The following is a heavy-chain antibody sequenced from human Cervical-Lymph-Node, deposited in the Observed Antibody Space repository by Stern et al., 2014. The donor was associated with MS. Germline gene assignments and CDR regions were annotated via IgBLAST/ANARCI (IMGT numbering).Heavy chain of an antibody. V-gene: IGHV3-33*04. CDR1: GLTFSNHG. Sequence: VQLVESGGDVVQPGKSLRLSCAASGLTFSNHGMHWVRQAPGKGLEWVTSRWRNGSKKYYADSGKARFTVAREDSKNTVYLEMNSLRAEDTALYYCATIAPVDYWGQGTLVIVSS. J-gene: IGHJ4*02. D-gene: IGHD3-22*01. CDR2: RWRNGSKK. CDR3: ATIAPVDY.